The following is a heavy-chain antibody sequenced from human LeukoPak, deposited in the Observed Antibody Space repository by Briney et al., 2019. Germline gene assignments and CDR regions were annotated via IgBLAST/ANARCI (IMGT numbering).Heavy chain of an antibody. V-gene: IGHV3-30*02. D-gene: IGHD6-6*01. CDR3: ARYSSSHPDYFDY. J-gene: IGHJ4*02. CDR2: IRYDGTNK. CDR1: GFTFRSYG. Sequence: GGSLRLSCAASGFTFRSYGMHWVRQAPGKGLEWVAFIRYDGTNKYQADSVKGRFTISRDNSKNTLYLQMNSLRAEDTAVYYCARYSSSHPDYFDYWGQGTLVTVSS.